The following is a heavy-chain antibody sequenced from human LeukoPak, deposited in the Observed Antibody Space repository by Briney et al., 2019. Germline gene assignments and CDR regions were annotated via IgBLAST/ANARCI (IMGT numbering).Heavy chain of an antibody. Sequence: PSETLSLTCAVYGGTFSGYYWSWIRQPPGKGLEWIGEINPSGSTNYNPSLKSRGAITVKTSTNQFSLKLSSVTAADTAVYYCARGKLWFGELLSANDYWGQGTLVTVSS. V-gene: IGHV4-34*01. CDR3: ARGKLWFGELLSANDY. CDR1: GGTFSGYY. D-gene: IGHD3-10*01. J-gene: IGHJ4*02. CDR2: INPSGST.